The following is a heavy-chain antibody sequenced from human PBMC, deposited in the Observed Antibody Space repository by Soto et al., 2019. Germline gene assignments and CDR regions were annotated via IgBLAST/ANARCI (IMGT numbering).Heavy chain of an antibody. CDR2: ISAYNGNT. Sequence: ASVKVSCKASGYTFTSYGISWVRQAPGQGLEWMGWISAYNGNTNYAQKLQGRVTMTTDTSTSTAYMELRSLRSDDTAVHYCAREGSCYSSGCYYYGMDVCGQGTTVTVSS. V-gene: IGHV1-18*01. D-gene: IGHD2-15*01. CDR3: AREGSCYSSGCYYYGMDV. CDR1: GYTFTSYG. J-gene: IGHJ6*02.